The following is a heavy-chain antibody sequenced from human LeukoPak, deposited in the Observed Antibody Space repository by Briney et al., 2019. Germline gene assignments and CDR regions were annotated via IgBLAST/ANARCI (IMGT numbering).Heavy chain of an antibody. D-gene: IGHD1-26*01. Sequence: GGSLRLSCAASGFTFSSYSMNWVRQAPGKGLEWVSYIRSSSSTIYYADSVKGRFTISRDNAKNSLYLQMNSLRAEDTAVYYCARGGSYATEYFQHWGQGTLVTVSS. CDR2: IRSSSSTI. V-gene: IGHV3-48*01. J-gene: IGHJ1*01. CDR3: ARGGSYATEYFQH. CDR1: GFTFSSYS.